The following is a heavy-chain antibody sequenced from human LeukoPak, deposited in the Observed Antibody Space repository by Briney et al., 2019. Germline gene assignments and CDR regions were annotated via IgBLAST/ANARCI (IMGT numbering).Heavy chain of an antibody. D-gene: IGHD6-19*01. CDR2: INTNTGNP. CDR3: ARDLAVPGTARGY. J-gene: IGHJ4*02. Sequence: ASVKVSCTASGGTFSSYAISWRRQAPGQGLEWMGGINTNTGNPTYAQGFTGRFVFSLDSSVSTAYLQIDSVEAEDTAVYFCARDLAVPGTARGYWGQGTLVTVSS. CDR1: GGTFSSYA. V-gene: IGHV7-4-1*01.